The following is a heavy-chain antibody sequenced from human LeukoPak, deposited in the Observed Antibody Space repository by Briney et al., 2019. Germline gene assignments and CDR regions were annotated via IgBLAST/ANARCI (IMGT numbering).Heavy chain of an antibody. V-gene: IGHV1-3*01. D-gene: IGHD3-22*01. Sequence: GASVKVSCKASGFTFTSFNMHWVRQAPGQRLEWMGWINAGNGNTKYSQKFQGRVTITRDTSASTAYMEVSSLRSEDTAVYYCARLTYYYDSSGQNWFDPWGQGTLVTVSS. CDR1: GFTFTSFN. J-gene: IGHJ5*02. CDR3: ARLTYYYDSSGQNWFDP. CDR2: INAGNGNT.